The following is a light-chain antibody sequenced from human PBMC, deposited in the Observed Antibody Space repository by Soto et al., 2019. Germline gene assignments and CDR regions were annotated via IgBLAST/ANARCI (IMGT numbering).Light chain of an antibody. CDR1: SSNIGAGYD. V-gene: IGLV1-40*01. CDR3: QSSDSSLSGSVV. CDR2: DDT. J-gene: IGLJ2*01. Sequence: QSVLTQPPSVSGAPGQRVTISCAGSSSNIGAGYDVNWYQQLPGTAPKLLIYDDTNRPSGFPDRFSGSKSGTSASLAITGLQAEDEANYSCQSSDSSLSGSVVFGGGTKLTVL.